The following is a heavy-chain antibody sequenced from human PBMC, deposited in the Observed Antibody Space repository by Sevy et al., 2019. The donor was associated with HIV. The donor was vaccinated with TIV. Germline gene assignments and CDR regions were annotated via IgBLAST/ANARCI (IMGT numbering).Heavy chain of an antibody. CDR2: ISDYNGYT. V-gene: IGHV1-18*01. CDR3: AREGYYYRSGTYRPPNYYGMDV. CDR1: GYTFSSYG. J-gene: IGHJ6*02. D-gene: IGHD3-10*01. Sequence: ASVKVSCKASGYTFSSYGISWVRQAPGQGFEWMGWISDYNGYTNYAHKFQGRVTMSTETSTRTAYMELRSLRSDDTAVYFCAREGYYYRSGTYRPPNYYGMDVSGQGTSVTVSS.